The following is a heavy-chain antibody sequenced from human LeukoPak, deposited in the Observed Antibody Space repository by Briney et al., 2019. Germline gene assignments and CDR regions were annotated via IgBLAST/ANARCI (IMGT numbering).Heavy chain of an antibody. CDR1: GGSISSGDYY. Sequence: PSETLSLTCTVSGGSISSGDYYWSWIRQPPGKGLEWIGYIYYNGSTYYNPSLKSRVTISVDLSKTQFSLKLISVTAADTAVYYCASPGSGFWSGYMDVWGKGTTVTVSS. D-gene: IGHD3-3*01. CDR3: ASPGSGFWSGYMDV. V-gene: IGHV4-30-4*08. J-gene: IGHJ6*03. CDR2: IYYNGST.